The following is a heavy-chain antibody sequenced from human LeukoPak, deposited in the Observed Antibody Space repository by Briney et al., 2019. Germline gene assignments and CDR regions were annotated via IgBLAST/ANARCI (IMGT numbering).Heavy chain of an antibody. J-gene: IGHJ5*02. CDR1: GYTFTSYY. CDR2: INPSGGST. CDR3: GRDYYDSSGYPRSYHWFDP. V-gene: IGHV1-46*01. Sequence: GASVKVSCKASGYTFTSYYMHWVRQAPGQGLEWMGIINPSGGSTSYAQKFQGRVTMTRDTSTSTVYMELSSLRYEDTAVYYCGRDYYDSSGYPRSYHWFDPWGQGTLVTVSS. D-gene: IGHD3-22*01.